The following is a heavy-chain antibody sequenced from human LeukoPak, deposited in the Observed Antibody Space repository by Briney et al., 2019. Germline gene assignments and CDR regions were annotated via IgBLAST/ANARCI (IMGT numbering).Heavy chain of an antibody. CDR1: GFTFSSYS. J-gene: IGHJ3*02. Sequence: GGSLRLSCATSGFTFSSYSMNWVRQAPGKGLEWVSSISSSSSYIYYADSVKGRFTLSRDNAKNSLYLQMNSLRAEDTAVYYCARDRHSSTYDAFDIWGQGTMVTVSS. D-gene: IGHD6-13*01. V-gene: IGHV3-21*01. CDR2: ISSSSSYI. CDR3: ARDRHSSTYDAFDI.